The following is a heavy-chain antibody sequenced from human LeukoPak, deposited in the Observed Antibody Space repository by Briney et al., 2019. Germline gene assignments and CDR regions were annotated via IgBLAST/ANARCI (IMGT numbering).Heavy chain of an antibody. CDR1: GFTFLSYS. Sequence: GGSLRLSCAASGFTFLSYSMNWVRQAPGKGLEWVSSISSTSSSYIYYADSVKGRFTISRDNSKNTVSLQMNSLKPEDTALYYCVKDIRRGYNFGYDQFAYWGQGTLVTVSS. CDR3: VKDIRRGYNFGYDQFAY. D-gene: IGHD5-18*01. J-gene: IGHJ4*02. V-gene: IGHV3-21*01. CDR2: ISSTSSSYI.